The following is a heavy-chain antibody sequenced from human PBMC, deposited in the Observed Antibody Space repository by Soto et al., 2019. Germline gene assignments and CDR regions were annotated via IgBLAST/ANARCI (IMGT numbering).Heavy chain of an antibody. Sequence: ASVKVSCKASGYPFPSSDINWVRQATGQGLEWMGWMNPNSGNTGYAQKFQGRVTMTRNTSINTAYMELSSLRSEDTAVYYCATQGPLQCSGTRCTYYFYAWGEGTLVTVSS. V-gene: IGHV1-8*01. J-gene: IGHJ4*02. D-gene: IGHD2-2*01. CDR1: GYPFPSSD. CDR2: MNPNSGNT. CDR3: ATQGPLQCSGTRCTYYFYA.